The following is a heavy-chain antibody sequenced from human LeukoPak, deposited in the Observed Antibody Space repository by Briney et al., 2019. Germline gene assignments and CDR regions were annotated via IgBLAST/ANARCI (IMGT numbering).Heavy chain of an antibody. Sequence: GRSLRLSCAAFGFTFSDYGMHWVRQAPGKGLEWVAVIWYDGSNKYYADSVKGRFTISRDNSRNTLYLQMNSLRAEDTAVYYCVRELPPVVQYYFDYWGPGTLVTVSS. V-gene: IGHV3-33*01. D-gene: IGHD3-22*01. CDR2: IWYDGSNK. CDR3: VRELPPVVQYYFDY. J-gene: IGHJ4*02. CDR1: GFTFSDYG.